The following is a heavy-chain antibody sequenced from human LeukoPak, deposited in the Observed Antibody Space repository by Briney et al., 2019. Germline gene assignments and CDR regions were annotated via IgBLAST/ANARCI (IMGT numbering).Heavy chain of an antibody. D-gene: IGHD3-22*01. CDR1: GGTFSSYA. V-gene: IGHV1-69*05. J-gene: IGHJ4*02. CDR3: ARDRTTYYYDSSGWRFDY. Sequence: SSVKVSCKASGGTFSSYAISWVRQAPGHGLEWMGGIIPIFGTANYAQKFQGRVTITTDESTITAYMELSSLRSEDTAVYYCARDRTTYYYDSSGWRFDYWGQGTLVTVSS. CDR2: IIPIFGTA.